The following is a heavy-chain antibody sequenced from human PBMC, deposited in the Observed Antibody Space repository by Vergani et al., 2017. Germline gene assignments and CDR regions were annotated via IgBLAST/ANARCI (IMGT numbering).Heavy chain of an antibody. D-gene: IGHD4-17*01. J-gene: IGHJ4*02. CDR3: ARDRFDYGDYELDS. V-gene: IGHV3-66*02. CDR2: LYTPATA. CDR1: GFTFSSYS. Sequence: EVQLVESGGGLVQPGGSLRLACPASGFTFSSYSMNWVRQAPGKGLQWVSILYTPATADYPEALKGRFTCTRDDSENVLYLQMTSLGAADAAIYFCARDRFDYGDYELDSWGQGTLVTVSS.